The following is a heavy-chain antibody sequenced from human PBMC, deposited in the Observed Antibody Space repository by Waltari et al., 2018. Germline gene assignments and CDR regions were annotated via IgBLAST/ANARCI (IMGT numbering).Heavy chain of an antibody. Sequence: QVQLVQSGAEVKKPGSSVKVSCKASGGTFSSYAISWVRQAPGQGLEWMGGIIPIFGTANYAQKFQGRVTITADESTSTAYMELSSLRSEDTAVYYCARDPQSGSYYNGNGGGFDYWGQGTLVTVSS. D-gene: IGHD3-10*01. CDR2: IIPIFGTA. CDR1: GGTFSSYA. V-gene: IGHV1-69*13. CDR3: ARDPQSGSYYNGNGGGFDY. J-gene: IGHJ4*02.